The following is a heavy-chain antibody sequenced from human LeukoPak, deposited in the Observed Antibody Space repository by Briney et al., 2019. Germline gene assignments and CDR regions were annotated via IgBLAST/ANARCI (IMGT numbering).Heavy chain of an antibody. V-gene: IGHV4-59*08. CDR2: IYYSGST. J-gene: IGHJ6*03. Sequence: SETLSLTCIVSGGSISGYSWNWIRQPPGKGLEWIGYIYYSGSTNYNPSLKSRVTISVDTSKNQFSLKLSSVTAADTAVYYCASIGSPYSSSRGLYYYYYMDVWGKGTTVTVSS. CDR3: ASIGSPYSSSRGLYYYYYMDV. CDR1: GGSISGYS. D-gene: IGHD6-6*01.